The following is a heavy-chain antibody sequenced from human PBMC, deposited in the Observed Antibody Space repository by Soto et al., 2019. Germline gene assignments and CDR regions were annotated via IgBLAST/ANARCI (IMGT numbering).Heavy chain of an antibody. CDR3: AKATYYDILTGYARDY. CDR2: ISGSGGST. Sequence: GGSLRLSCEASGFTFSSYVMNWVRQAPGTGLEWVSAISGSGGSTYYADSVKGRFTISRDNSKNTLYLQMNSLRAEDTAVYYCAKATYYDILTGYARDYWGQGTLVTVSS. J-gene: IGHJ4*02. V-gene: IGHV3-23*01. CDR1: GFTFSSYV. D-gene: IGHD3-9*01.